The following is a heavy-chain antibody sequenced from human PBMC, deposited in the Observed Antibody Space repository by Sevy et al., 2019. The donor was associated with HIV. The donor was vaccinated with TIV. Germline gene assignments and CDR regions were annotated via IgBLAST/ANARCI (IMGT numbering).Heavy chain of an antibody. D-gene: IGHD3-10*01. CDR3: AKSRMVRGAISSSGYGMGV. V-gene: IGHV3-43D*03. CDR1: GFTFDDHA. CDR2: ISWDGGST. Sequence: GGSLRLSCAASGFTFDDHAMHWVHQAPGKGLEWVSLISWDGGSTYYADSVKGRFTISRDNRKNSLYLQMNSLRAEDTALYYCAKSRMVRGAISSSGYGMGVWGQGTTVTVSS. J-gene: IGHJ6*02.